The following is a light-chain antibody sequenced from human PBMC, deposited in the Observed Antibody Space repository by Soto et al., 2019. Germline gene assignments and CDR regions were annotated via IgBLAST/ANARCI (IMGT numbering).Light chain of an antibody. CDR2: SNN. CDR3: AAWDDSLNGVV. Sequence: QPVLTQPPSASGTPGQRVTISCSGSSSNIGSNSVNWYQKFPATAPKLLIYSNNQRPSGVPDRFSGSKSGTSASLAISGLHSEDEADYYCAAWDDSLNGVVFGGGTKLTVL. J-gene: IGLJ3*02. V-gene: IGLV1-44*01. CDR1: SSNIGSNS.